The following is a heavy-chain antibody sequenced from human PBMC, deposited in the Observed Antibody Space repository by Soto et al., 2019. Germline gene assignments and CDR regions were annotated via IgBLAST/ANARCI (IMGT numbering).Heavy chain of an antibody. V-gene: IGHV5-51*01. CDR3: AKPQYPGIAAAGNGYAFDI. D-gene: IGHD6-13*01. CDR2: IYPGDSDT. Sequence: PGESLKISCKGSGYSFTSYWIGWVRQMPGKGLEWMGIIYPGDSDTRYSASFQGQVTISADKSISTAYLQWSSLKASDTAMYYCAKPQYPGIAAAGNGYAFDIWGQGTMVTVSS. J-gene: IGHJ3*02. CDR1: GYSFTSYW.